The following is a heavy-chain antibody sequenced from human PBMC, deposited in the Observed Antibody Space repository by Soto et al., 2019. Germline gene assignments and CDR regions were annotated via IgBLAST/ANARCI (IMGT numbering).Heavy chain of an antibody. J-gene: IGHJ6*02. CDR2: IKQDGSEK. D-gene: IGHD3-10*01. Sequence: PVGSLRLSCAASGFTFSSYWMSWVRQAPGKGLEWVANIKQDGSEKYYVDSVKGRFTISRDNAKNSLYLQMNSLRAEDTAVYYCAKQVTMVRGVLKYYYGMDVWGQGTTVTVSS. CDR1: GFTFSSYW. CDR3: AKQVTMVRGVLKYYYGMDV. V-gene: IGHV3-7*03.